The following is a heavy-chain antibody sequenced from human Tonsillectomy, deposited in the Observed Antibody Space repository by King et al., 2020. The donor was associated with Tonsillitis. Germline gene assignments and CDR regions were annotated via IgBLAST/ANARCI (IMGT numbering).Heavy chain of an antibody. CDR1: GVTFTTYG. D-gene: IGHD1-26*01. J-gene: IGHJ4*02. CDR2: MSDDGSKK. Sequence: VQLVESGGGVVQPGRSVRLSCAASGVTFTTYGRQWFRQSPGKGLEWVAVMSDDGSKKHYTDSLKGRLTLSRDNSKNTHYLQMNSLTTEDTAVDYCARGDGTLSDYWGQGTLVTVSS. CDR3: ARGDGTLSDY. V-gene: IGHV3-30*03.